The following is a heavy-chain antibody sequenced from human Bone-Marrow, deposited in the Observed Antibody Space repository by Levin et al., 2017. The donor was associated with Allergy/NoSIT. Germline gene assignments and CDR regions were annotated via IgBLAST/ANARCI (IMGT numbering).Heavy chain of an antibody. D-gene: IGHD3-22*01. CDR2: ISGSGYTI. J-gene: IGHJ1*01. CDR3: ARGEHYSDTSGHFQH. V-gene: IGHV3-48*03. Sequence: GGSLRLSCEASGFTLSVYEMNWVRQAPGKGLEWVSYISGSGYTISYTDSVKGRFTISRDNAKNSLYLQMNSLRAEDTGVYYCARGEHYSDTSGHFQHWGQGTLVTVSS. CDR1: GFTLSVYE.